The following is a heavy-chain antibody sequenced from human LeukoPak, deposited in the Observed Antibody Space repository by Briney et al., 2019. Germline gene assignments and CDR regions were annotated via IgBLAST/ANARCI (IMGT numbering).Heavy chain of an antibody. CDR2: VTKDGGET. Sequence: GGSLRLSCAASGYTFTDYWMHWVRQAPGKGLEWVASVTKDGGETYYVDSAKGRFTISRDNAKNSVHLQMSSLRDEDTAVYWCRRGHWDDHAWGQGTLVTVSS. CDR1: GYTFTDYW. CDR3: RRGHWDDHA. J-gene: IGHJ5*02. V-gene: IGHV3-7*01. D-gene: IGHD7-27*01.